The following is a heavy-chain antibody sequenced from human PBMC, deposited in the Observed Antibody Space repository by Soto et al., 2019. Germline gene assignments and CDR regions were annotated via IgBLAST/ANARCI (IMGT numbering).Heavy chain of an antibody. V-gene: IGHV3-66*01. CDR2: ICSGGST. CDR1: GFTVSSNY. D-gene: IGHD2-15*01. Sequence: GGSLRLSCAASGFTVSSNYMSWVRQAPGKGLEWVSVICSGGSTYYADSVKGRFTISRDDSKNTLFLQMNSLRAEDTAVYYCATAKLLLPWLFDYWGQGTLVTVSS. CDR3: ATAKLLLPWLFDY. J-gene: IGHJ4*02.